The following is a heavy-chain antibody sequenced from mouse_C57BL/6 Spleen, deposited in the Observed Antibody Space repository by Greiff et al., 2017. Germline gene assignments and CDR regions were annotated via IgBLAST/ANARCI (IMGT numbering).Heavy chain of an antibody. CDR2: INYDGSST. J-gene: IGHJ3*01. CDR1: GFTFSDYY. D-gene: IGHD3-3*01. Sequence: EVQVVESEGGLVQPGSSMKLSCTASGFTFSDYYMAWVRQVPEKGLEWVANINYDGSSTYYLDSLKSRFIISRDNAKNILYLQMSSLKSEDTATYYCARDGDVGFAYWGQGTLVTVSA. CDR3: ARDGDVGFAY. V-gene: IGHV5-16*01.